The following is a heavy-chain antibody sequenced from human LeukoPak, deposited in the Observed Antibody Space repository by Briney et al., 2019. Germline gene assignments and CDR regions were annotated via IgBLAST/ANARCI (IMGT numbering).Heavy chain of an antibody. CDR3: ARVGIELELGY. D-gene: IGHD1-1*01. V-gene: IGHV3-7*01. CDR1: GFTFSSYW. J-gene: IGHJ4*01. CDR2: IKQDGSEK. Sequence: GGSLRLSCAASGFTFSSYWMSWVRQAPGKGLEWVANIKQDGSEKYYVDSVKGRFTISRDNATNSLYLQMNSLRAEDTAVYYCARVGIELELGYWGQGTLVTVSS.